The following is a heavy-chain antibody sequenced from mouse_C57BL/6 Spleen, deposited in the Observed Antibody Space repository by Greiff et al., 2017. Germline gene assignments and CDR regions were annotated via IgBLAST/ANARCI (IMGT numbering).Heavy chain of an antibody. CDR1: GYTFTSYW. Sequence: QVQLKHSGAELVKPGASVKVSCKASGYTFTSYWMHWVKQRPGKGLEWIGRIHPYDSDTNYNQKFKGKATLTVDQSSSTAYMQSSSLTAEDSAVYYCARSYDGYLTWFAYWGQGTLVTVSA. CDR3: ARSYDGYLTWFAY. V-gene: IGHV1-74*01. CDR2: IHPYDSDT. J-gene: IGHJ3*01. D-gene: IGHD2-3*01.